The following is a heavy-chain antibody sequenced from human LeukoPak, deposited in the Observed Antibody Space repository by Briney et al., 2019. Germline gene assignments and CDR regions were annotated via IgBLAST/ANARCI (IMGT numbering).Heavy chain of an antibody. D-gene: IGHD3-22*01. J-gene: IGHJ4*02. CDR3: AIARYGCDSSGTFDY. CDR1: GGSISSYY. V-gene: IGHV4-4*07. CDR2: IYTSGST. Sequence: TSETLSLTCTVSGGSISSYYWSWIRQPAGKGLEWIGRIYTSGSTNYNPSLKSRVTISADKSKNQFSLKLSSVTAADTAVYYCAIARYGCDSSGTFDYWGQGTLVTVSS.